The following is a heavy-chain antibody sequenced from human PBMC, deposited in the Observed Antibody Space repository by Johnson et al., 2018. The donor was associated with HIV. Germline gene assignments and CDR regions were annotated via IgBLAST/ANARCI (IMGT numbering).Heavy chain of an antibody. CDR1: GFTFSSYA. Sequence: QVQLVESGGGVVQPGRSLRLSCAASGFTFSSYAMHWVRQAPGTGLEWVAVISYDGSNKYYADSVKGRFTISRDNSKNTLYLQMNSLRAEDTAVYYCVFFYASFDIWGQGTMVTVSS. D-gene: IGHD2/OR15-2a*01. CDR3: VFFYASFDI. CDR2: ISYDGSNK. V-gene: IGHV3-30*04. J-gene: IGHJ3*02.